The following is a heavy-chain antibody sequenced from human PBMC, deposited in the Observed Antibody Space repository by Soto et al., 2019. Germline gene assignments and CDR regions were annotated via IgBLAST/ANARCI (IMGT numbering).Heavy chain of an antibody. CDR1: GGYISSGGSS. CDR2: IYHSGST. V-gene: IGHV4-30-2*01. CDR3: ARGEVVALGY. Sequence: QLQRQESGSGLVKPSQTLSLTCAVSGGYISSGGSSWSWIRQPPGKGLEWIGYIYHSGSTYYNPSLKSRVTILVDRSKNQFSLKLSSVTAADTAVYYCARGEVVALGYWGQGTLVTVSS. D-gene: IGHD2-15*01. J-gene: IGHJ4*02.